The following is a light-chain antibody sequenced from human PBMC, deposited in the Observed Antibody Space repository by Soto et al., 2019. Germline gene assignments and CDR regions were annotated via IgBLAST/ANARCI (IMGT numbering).Light chain of an antibody. CDR3: QQRSNWPPVT. CDR2: DAS. J-gene: IGKJ4*01. Sequence: EIFFTQSRSSPCLSSIEKATLPRTASQSINRHLAWYRQKPGQAPRLLIYDASNRATGIPARFSGSGSGTDFTLTISSLEPEDFGVYYCQQRSNWPPVTFGGGTKVDI. V-gene: IGKV3-11*01. CDR1: QSINRH.